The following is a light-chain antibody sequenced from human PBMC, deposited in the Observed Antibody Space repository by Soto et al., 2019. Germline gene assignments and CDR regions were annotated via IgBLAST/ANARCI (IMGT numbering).Light chain of an antibody. CDR1: QSISSY. V-gene: IGKV1-39*01. CDR2: AAS. Sequence: DIQMTQSPSSLSASVGDRATITCRASQSISSYLNWYQQKPGKAPKLLIYAASSLQSGVPSRFSGSGSGTDLTLTISSLQPEDFATYYCEQSYSTHTFGQGTKLEIK. J-gene: IGKJ2*01. CDR3: EQSYSTHT.